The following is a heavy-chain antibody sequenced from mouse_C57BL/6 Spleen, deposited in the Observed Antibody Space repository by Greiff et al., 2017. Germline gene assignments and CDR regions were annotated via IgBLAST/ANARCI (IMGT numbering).Heavy chain of an antibody. CDR1: GYTFTSYW. D-gene: IGHD3-2*01. V-gene: IGHV1-69*01. CDR3: ARLETAEGFAY. Sequence: VQLQQPGAELVMPGASVKLSCKASGYTFTSYWMHWVKQRPGQGLEWIGEIDPSDSYTNYNQKFKGKSTLTVDKSSSTAYMQLSCLTSEYSAGYYCARLETAEGFAYWGQGTLVTVAA. CDR2: IDPSDSYT. J-gene: IGHJ3*01.